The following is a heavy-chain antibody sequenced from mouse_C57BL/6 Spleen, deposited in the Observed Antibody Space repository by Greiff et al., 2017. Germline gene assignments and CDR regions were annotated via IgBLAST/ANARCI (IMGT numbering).Heavy chain of an antibody. V-gene: IGHV1-15*01. J-gene: IGHJ4*01. CDR2: LDPETGGS. D-gene: IGHD2-5*01. CDR3: KYSNYVDYAMDE. Sequence: VQLKESGAELVRPGASVTLSCKASGYTFTDYEMHWLKQTPVHGLEWICALDPETGGSAYNQMFKGKAILTADKAYSTAYMEISSLTSEDSDVYYCKYSNYVDYAMDEWGKGTSGNVS. CDR1: GYTFTDYE.